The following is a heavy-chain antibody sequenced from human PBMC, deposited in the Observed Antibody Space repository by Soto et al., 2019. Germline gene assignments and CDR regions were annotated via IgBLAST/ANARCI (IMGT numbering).Heavy chain of an antibody. V-gene: IGHV4-31*03. D-gene: IGHD3-10*01. Sequence: QVQLQESGPGLVKPSQTLSLTCTVSGGSISSGGYYWSWIRQHPGKGLEWIGYIYYSGSTYYNPSLKSRVTISVDTSKHQFSLKLSSVTAADTAVYYCAAGSHRHAPVDYWGQGTLVTVSS. CDR2: IYYSGST. CDR1: GGSISSGGYY. J-gene: IGHJ4*02. CDR3: AAGSHRHAPVDY.